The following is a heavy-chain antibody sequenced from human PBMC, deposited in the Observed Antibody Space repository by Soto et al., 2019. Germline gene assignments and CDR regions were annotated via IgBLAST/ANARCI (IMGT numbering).Heavy chain of an antibody. CDR3: AKGGIAAPQSPGKRYGMDV. Sequence: GGSLRLSCAASGFTFSSYGMHWVRQAPGKGLEWVAVISYDGSNKYYADSGKGRFTISRDNSKNTLYLQMYSLRAEDTAVYYCAKGGIAAPQSPGKRYGMDVWGQGTTVTVSS. J-gene: IGHJ6*02. D-gene: IGHD6-6*01. V-gene: IGHV3-30*18. CDR1: GFTFSSYG. CDR2: ISYDGSNK.